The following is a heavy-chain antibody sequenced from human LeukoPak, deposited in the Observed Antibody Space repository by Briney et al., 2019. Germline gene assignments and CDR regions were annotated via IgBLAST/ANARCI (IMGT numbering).Heavy chain of an antibody. CDR1: GFTFSDYI. CDR2: ISSSGSTI. CDR3: AREGRLPRGVLNY. J-gene: IGHJ4*02. V-gene: IGHV3-48*04. Sequence: GGSLRLSCAASGFTFSDYILDWVRQAPGKGLEWVSYISSSGSTIYYADSVKGRFTISRDNAKNSLYLQMNSLRAEDTAVYYCAREGRLPRGVLNYWGQGTLVTVSS. D-gene: IGHD4-11*01.